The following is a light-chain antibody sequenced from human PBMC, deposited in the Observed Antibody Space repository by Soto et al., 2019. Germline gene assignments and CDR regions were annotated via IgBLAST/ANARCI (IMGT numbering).Light chain of an antibody. CDR2: WAS. V-gene: IGKV4-1*01. Sequence: DIVVTPSPDSLAVSLGERATTNCKSSQDGSSSSINKNYLAWYRQRPGQPPRVLIYWASTRESGVPDRFSGSGSGTDFTLTISSLQAEDVAVYYCQQYSSTPPTFGQGTKVEIK. J-gene: IGKJ1*01. CDR3: QQYSSTPPT. CDR1: QDGSSSSINKNY.